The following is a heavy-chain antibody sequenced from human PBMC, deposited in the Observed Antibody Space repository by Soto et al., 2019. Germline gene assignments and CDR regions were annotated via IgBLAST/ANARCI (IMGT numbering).Heavy chain of an antibody. CDR1: GGTFSSYA. J-gene: IGHJ3*02. D-gene: IGHD1-26*01. Sequence: QVQLVQSGAEVKKPGSSVKVSCKASGGTFSSYAISWVRQAPGQGLEWMGGIIPIFGTANYAQKFQGRVTITADKSTTTANMERSSLRPEDTAFYYCARNGGYIGSYYVNAFNIWAKGQWSPSLQ. CDR2: IIPIFGTA. CDR3: ARNGGYIGSYYVNAFNI. V-gene: IGHV1-69*06.